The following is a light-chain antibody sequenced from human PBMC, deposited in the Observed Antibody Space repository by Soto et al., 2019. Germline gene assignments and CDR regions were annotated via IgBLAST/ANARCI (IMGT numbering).Light chain of an antibody. J-gene: IGLJ2*01. CDR2: QDT. V-gene: IGLV3-1*01. Sequence: SYELTQPPSVSVSPGQTASITCSGDKLGDKYACWYQQKPGQSPVLVIYQDTKRPSGIPERFFGSNSGNTATLPISGTQAMDEADYYCQAWDSSTVVFGGGTKLTVL. CDR3: QAWDSSTVV. CDR1: KLGDKY.